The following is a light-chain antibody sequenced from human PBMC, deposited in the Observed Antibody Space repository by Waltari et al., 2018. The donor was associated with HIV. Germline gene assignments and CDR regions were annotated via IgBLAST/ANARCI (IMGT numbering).Light chain of an antibody. CDR1: SSDVGGYNY. V-gene: IGLV2-14*01. CDR3: SSYTSSSPWV. J-gene: IGLJ3*02. CDR2: DVS. Sequence: QSALTQPASVSGSPGQSITIPCTGTSSDVGGYNYVSWYQQHPGKAPKLMIYDVSNRPSGVSTRFSGSKSGNTASLTISGLQAEDEADYYCSSYTSSSPWVFGGGTKLTVL.